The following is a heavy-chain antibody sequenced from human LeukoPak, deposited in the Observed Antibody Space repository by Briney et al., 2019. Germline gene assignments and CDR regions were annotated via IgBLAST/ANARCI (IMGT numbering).Heavy chain of an antibody. D-gene: IGHD3-22*01. CDR1: GGSFSGYY. J-gene: IGHJ3*02. V-gene: IGHV4-34*01. CDR2: INHSGST. Sequence: SETLSLTCAVYGGSFSGYYWSWIRQPPGKGLEWIGEINHSGSTNYNPSLKSRVTISVDTSKNQFSLKLSSVTAADRRVYYCAKGMSSLTMIVVVNLPCAFDIWGQGKMVTVSS. CDR3: AKGMSSLTMIVVVNLPCAFDI.